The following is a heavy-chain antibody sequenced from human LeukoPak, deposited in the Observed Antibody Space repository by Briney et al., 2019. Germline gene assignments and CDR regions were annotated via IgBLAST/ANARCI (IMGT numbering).Heavy chain of an antibody. CDR3: ARSLYPSGSFFDY. CDR1: GFTFSSYW. D-gene: IGHD6-13*01. Sequence: GGSLRLSCAATGFTFSSYWMSWVRQAPGKGLEWVANIKQDGSEKYYVDSVKGRFTISRDNAKNSLYLQMNSLRAEDTAVYYCARSLYPSGSFFDYWGQGTLVTVSS. J-gene: IGHJ4*02. V-gene: IGHV3-7*01. CDR2: IKQDGSEK.